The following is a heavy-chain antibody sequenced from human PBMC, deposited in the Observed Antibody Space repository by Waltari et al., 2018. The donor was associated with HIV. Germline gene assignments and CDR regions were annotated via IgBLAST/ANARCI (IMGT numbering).Heavy chain of an antibody. CDR1: GGSISSSNW. CDR2: TYHSEST. J-gene: IGHJ6*02. CDR3: ARVSRRGLPYYYYGMDV. D-gene: IGHD1-26*01. V-gene: IGHV4-4*02. Sequence: QVQLQESGPGLVKPSGTLSLTCAVSGGSISSSNWWSWVRQPPGKGLEWIGETYHSESTNYNPSLKSRVTISVDKSKNQFSLKLSSVTAADTAVYYCARVSRRGLPYYYYGMDVWGQGTTVTVSS.